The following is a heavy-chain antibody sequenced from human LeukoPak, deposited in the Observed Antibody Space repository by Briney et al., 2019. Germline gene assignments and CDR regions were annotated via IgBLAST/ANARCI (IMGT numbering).Heavy chain of an antibody. CDR2: INPSGGST. Sequence: ASVKVSCKASGYTFTSYYMHWVRQAPGQGLEWMGIINPSGGSTSYAQKFQGRVTMTRDTSISTAYMELSRLRSDDTAVYYCARSQTGEATDWGQGTLVTVSS. J-gene: IGHJ4*02. CDR1: GYTFTSYY. CDR3: ARSQTGEATD. D-gene: IGHD7-27*01. V-gene: IGHV1-46*01.